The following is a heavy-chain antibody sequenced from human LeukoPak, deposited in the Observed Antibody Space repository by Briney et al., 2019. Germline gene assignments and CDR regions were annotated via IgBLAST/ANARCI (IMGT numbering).Heavy chain of an antibody. V-gene: IGHV4-39*07. J-gene: IGHJ4*02. Sequence: SETLSLTCTVSGGSISSSSYYWGWIRQPPGKGLEWIGSIYYSGSTYYYPSLKSRVTISVDSSKNQFSLKLSSVTAADTAVYYCARLQYSGYDGVDYWGQGTLVTVSS. D-gene: IGHD5-12*01. CDR3: ARLQYSGYDGVDY. CDR2: IYYSGST. CDR1: GGSISSSSYY.